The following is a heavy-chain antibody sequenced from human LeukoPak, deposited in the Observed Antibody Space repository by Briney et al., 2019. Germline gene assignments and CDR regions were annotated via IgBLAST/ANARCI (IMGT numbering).Heavy chain of an antibody. CDR2: IYYSGST. Sequence: KPSETLSLTCTVSGGSISSYYWSWIRQPPGKGLEWIGYIYYSGSTNYNPSLKSRVTISVDTSKNQFSLKLSSVTAADTAVYYCARGSSLNPYYFDYWGQGTLVTVSS. D-gene: IGHD6-6*01. CDR1: GGSISSYY. V-gene: IGHV4-59*01. CDR3: ARGSSLNPYYFDY. J-gene: IGHJ4*02.